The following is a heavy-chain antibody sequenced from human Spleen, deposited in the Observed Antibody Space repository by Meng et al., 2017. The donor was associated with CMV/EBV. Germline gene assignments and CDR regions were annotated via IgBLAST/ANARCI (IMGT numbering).Heavy chain of an antibody. J-gene: IGHJ4*02. CDR3: AHNNGYNRPVED. CDR2: IYWNDDK. V-gene: IGHV2-5*01. CDR1: GFSFKTSGVG. D-gene: IGHD5-24*01. Sequence: FSGFSFKTSGVGVAWIRQPPGKALEWLAVIYWNDDKRYSPSLKNRVTITKETSKNQVVLTMTNMDPVDTGTYYCAHNNGYNRPVEDWGQGTLVTVSS.